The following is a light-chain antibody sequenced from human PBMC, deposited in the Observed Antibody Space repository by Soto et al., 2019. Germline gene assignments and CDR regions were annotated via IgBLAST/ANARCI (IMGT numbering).Light chain of an antibody. Sequence: ETVVTQSPGTLSLSPGERATLSCRASQSISSTYLAWYQQKPGQAPRLLIYGASTRATGIPDRFSGSGSGTAVTITISRLEPEDFAVYYCQQYGSSLPMYTFGQGTKLEIK. CDR1: QSISSTY. J-gene: IGKJ2*01. V-gene: IGKV3-20*01. CDR3: QQYGSSLPMYT. CDR2: GAS.